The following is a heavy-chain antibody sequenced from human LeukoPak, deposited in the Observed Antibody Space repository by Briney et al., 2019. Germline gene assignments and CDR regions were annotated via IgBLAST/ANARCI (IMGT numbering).Heavy chain of an antibody. CDR2: IYYSGST. CDR1: GGSIDTGGYY. D-gene: IGHD1-1*01. Sequence: KPSETLSLTCTVSGGSIDTGGYYWSWIRQHPGKGLEWIGHIYYSGSTYYNPSLKGRVTILLDTSKNQFYLKLTSVTAADTAVYYCASGDNDPLFDYWGQGILVTVSS. V-gene: IGHV4-31*03. CDR3: ASGDNDPLFDY. J-gene: IGHJ4*02.